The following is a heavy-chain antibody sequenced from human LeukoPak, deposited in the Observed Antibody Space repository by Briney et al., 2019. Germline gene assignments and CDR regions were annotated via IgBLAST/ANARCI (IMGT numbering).Heavy chain of an antibody. Sequence: PSETLSLTCTVSGGSVSSGSYSWSWIRQPPGKGLEWIGYIYYSGSTNYNPSLKSRVTISVDTSKNQFSLKLSSVTAADTAVYYCAREAGIAAAGTGVGTFDYWGQGTLVTVSS. D-gene: IGHD6-13*01. V-gene: IGHV4-61*01. CDR3: AREAGIAAAGTGVGTFDY. CDR2: IYYSGST. CDR1: GGSVSSGSYS. J-gene: IGHJ4*02.